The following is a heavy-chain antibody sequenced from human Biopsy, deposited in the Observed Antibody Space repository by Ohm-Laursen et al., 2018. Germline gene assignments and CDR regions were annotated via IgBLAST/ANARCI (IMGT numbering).Heavy chain of an antibody. CDR3: ARLYRLDDYWNDDPPDAFDV. D-gene: IGHD3-3*01. CDR2: ISDRGPT. V-gene: IGHV4-59*01. J-gene: IGHJ3*01. CDR1: GGSISSDY. Sequence: SQTLSLTCTVSGGSISSDYWSWIRQSPRKGLEWIGHISDRGPTNYNPSLRGRVTISVDTSKKQFSLKLSSVTAADTAVFFCARLYRLDDYWNDDPPDAFDVWGQGTMVTVSS.